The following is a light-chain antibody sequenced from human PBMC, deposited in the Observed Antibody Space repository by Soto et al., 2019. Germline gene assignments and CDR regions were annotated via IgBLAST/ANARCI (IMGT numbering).Light chain of an antibody. Sequence: LTPSQFSLPMPQAQSPTLPCKDSEGISSAYVGWYQQKPGQAPRLLIYGTSSRATGIPDWFGGGGCGTDFTLTISRLEPEDVVVYYCQQYGNSPITFGQGTRLEIK. CDR3: QQYGNSPIT. J-gene: IGKJ5*01. V-gene: IGKV3-20*01. CDR1: EGISSAY. CDR2: GTS.